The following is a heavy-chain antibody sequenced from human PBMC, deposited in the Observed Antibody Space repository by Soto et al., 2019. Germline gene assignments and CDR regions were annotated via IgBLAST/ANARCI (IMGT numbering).Heavy chain of an antibody. CDR1: GGTFSSYT. CDR3: AMYCSGGSCYSYYFDY. J-gene: IGHJ4*02. D-gene: IGHD2-15*01. V-gene: IGHV1-69*02. Sequence: SVKVSCKASGGTFSSYTISWVRQAPGQGLEWMGRIIPILGIANYAQKFQGRVTITADKSTSTAYMELSSLRSEDTAVYYCAMYCSGGSCYSYYFDYWGQGTLVTVSS. CDR2: IIPILGIA.